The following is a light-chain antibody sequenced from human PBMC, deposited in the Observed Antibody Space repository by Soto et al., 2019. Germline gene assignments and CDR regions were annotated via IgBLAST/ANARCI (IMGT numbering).Light chain of an antibody. CDR3: CSFAGSSPGV. Sequence: QAVVTQPASVSGSPGQSITISCTGTSSDVGSYNLVSWYQQHPGKAPKLMIYEGSKRPSGVSNRFSGSKSGNTASLTISGLQAEDEADYCCSFAGSSPGVFGGGTKLTVL. CDR1: SSDVGSYNL. CDR2: EGS. V-gene: IGLV2-23*01. J-gene: IGLJ3*02.